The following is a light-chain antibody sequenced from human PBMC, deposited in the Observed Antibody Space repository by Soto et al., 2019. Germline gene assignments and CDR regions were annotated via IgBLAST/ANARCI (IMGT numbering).Light chain of an antibody. CDR1: QGISNY. CDR2: AAS. CDR3: QQFNSFPRT. J-gene: IGKJ1*01. V-gene: IGKV1-9*01. Sequence: DIQLTQSPPFLSASVGARVTITCRASQGISNYLAWYQQKPGKAPKLLIYAASTLQSGVPSRFSGSRSGTEFTLTISSLQPEDFATYYCQQFNSFPRTFGQGTKVDIK.